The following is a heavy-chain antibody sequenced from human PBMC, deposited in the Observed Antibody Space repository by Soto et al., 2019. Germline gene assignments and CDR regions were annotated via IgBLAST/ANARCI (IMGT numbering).Heavy chain of an antibody. D-gene: IGHD3-10*01. CDR3: VKNGGYWIDA. CDR1: RGPISNSW. CDR2: VSDGGTA. V-gene: IGHV4-4*02. J-gene: IGHJ5*02. Sequence: QVQLQESGPGLVKPSGTLSLTCDVSRGPISNSWWSWVRQPPGKGLEWLGEVSDGGTAPYSPSLVSRVTISIDKSQNEGSLKLTSVTAADTAVYYCVKNGGYWIDAWGQGALVTVYS.